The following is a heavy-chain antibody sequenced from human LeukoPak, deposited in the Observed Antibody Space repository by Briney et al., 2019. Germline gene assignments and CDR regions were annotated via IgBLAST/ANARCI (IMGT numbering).Heavy chain of an antibody. CDR1: GFTFSYYE. Sequence: GGSLRPSCAASGFTFSYYEMNWVRQAPGKGLEWVSYISSSGSTIYYADSVKGRFTISRDNAKNSLYLQMNSLRAEDTAVYYCARAYSSVGSCDYWGQGTLVTVSS. V-gene: IGHV3-48*03. D-gene: IGHD6-19*01. CDR3: ARAYSSVGSCDY. CDR2: ISSSGSTI. J-gene: IGHJ4*02.